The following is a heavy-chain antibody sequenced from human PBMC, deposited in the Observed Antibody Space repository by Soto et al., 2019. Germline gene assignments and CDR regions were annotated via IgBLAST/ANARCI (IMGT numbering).Heavy chain of an antibody. J-gene: IGHJ4*02. CDR3: ARGRYFDVLYDY. D-gene: IGHD3-9*01. CDR2: IYYSGST. Sequence: ASETLSLTCTVSGGSISSYYWSWIRQPPGKGLEWIGYIYYSGSTNYNPSLKSRVTISVDTSKNQFSLKLSSVTAADTAVYYCARGRYFDVLYDYGGQGTLVTVSS. V-gene: IGHV4-59*01. CDR1: GGSISSYY.